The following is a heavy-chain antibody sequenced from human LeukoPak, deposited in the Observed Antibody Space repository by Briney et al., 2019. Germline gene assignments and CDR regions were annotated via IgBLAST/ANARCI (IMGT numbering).Heavy chain of an antibody. Sequence: GGSLRLSCTVSGFTVSTNSMSWVRQAPGKGLEWVSFIYSDNTHYSDSVKGRFTISRDNSKNTLYLQMNSLRAEDTAVYYCARRAGAHSHPYDYWGQGTLVTVSS. D-gene: IGHD4/OR15-4a*01. CDR2: IYSDNT. V-gene: IGHV3-53*01. CDR1: GFTVSTNS. J-gene: IGHJ4*02. CDR3: ARRAGAHSHPYDY.